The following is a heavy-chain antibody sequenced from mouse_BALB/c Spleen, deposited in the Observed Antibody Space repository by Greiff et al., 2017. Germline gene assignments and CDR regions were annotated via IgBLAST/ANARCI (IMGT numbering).Heavy chain of an antibody. D-gene: IGHD2-3*01. CDR3: AIDGRDY. CDR1: GYTFNSYW. Sequence: QVQLQQPGAELVRPGASVKLSCKASGYTFNSYWMNWVKQRPGQGLEWIGMIDPSDSETHYNQKFKDKATLTVDKSSSTAYMQLSSLTSEDSAVYYCAIDGRDYWGQGTTLTVSS. CDR2: IDPSDSET. V-gene: IGHV1-61*01. J-gene: IGHJ2*01.